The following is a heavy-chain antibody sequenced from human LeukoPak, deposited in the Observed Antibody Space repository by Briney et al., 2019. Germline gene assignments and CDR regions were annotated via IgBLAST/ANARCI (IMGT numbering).Heavy chain of an antibody. CDR2: INHSGST. J-gene: IGHJ6*04. CDR3: ARARTMVRGVIIKPYYGMDV. Sequence: PSETLSLTCAVYGGSFSGYYWSWIRQPPGKGLEWIGEINHSGSTNYNPSLKSRVTISVDTSKSQFSLKLSSVTAADTAVYYCARARTMVRGVIIKPYYGMDVWGKGTTVTVSS. V-gene: IGHV4-34*01. D-gene: IGHD3-10*01. CDR1: GGSFSGYY.